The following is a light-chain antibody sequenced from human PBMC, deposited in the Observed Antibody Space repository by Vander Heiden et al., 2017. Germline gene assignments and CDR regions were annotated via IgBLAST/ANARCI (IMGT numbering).Light chain of an antibody. CDR3: AAWDDSLTGLV. CDR1: SSNIGSNA. V-gene: IGLV1-44*01. CDR2: NND. J-gene: IGLJ2*01. Sequence: QSVLTQPPSTSGTPGQRVTISCSGSSSNIGSNAVNWYQQLPGAAPRLLIYNNDQRPSWVPDRFAGSKSGTSASLSVSGLRSEEEADYYCAAWDDSLTGLVFGGGTKLTVL.